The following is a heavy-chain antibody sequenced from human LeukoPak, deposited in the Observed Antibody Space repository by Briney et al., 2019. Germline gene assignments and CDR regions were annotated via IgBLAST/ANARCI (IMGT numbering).Heavy chain of an antibody. Sequence: SETLSLTCTVSGGSISSGSYYWSWIRQPAGKGLEWIGRIYTSGSTNYNPSLKNRVTISVDTSKNQFSLKLSSVTAADTAVYYCAREEGSSWGSSYYFDYWGQGTLVTVSS. V-gene: IGHV4-61*02. CDR1: GGSISSGSYY. CDR3: AREEGSSWGSSYYFDY. D-gene: IGHD6-13*01. J-gene: IGHJ4*02. CDR2: IYTSGST.